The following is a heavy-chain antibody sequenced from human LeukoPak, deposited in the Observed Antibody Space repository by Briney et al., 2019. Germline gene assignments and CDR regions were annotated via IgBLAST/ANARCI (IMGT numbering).Heavy chain of an antibody. D-gene: IGHD3-3*01. CDR1: GFTFSSYS. V-gene: IGHV3-48*01. CDR2: ISSSSSTI. CDR3: ARDCRSLLEWFSLPYNWFDP. J-gene: IGHJ5*02. Sequence: GGSLRLSCAASGFTFSSYSMNWVRQAPGKGLEWVSYISSSSSTIYYADSVKGRFTISRDNSKNTLYLQMNSLRAEDTAVYYCARDCRSLLEWFSLPYNWFDPWGQGTLVTVSS.